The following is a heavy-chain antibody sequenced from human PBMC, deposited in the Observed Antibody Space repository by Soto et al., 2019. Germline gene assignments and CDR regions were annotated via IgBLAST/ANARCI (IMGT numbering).Heavy chain of an antibody. V-gene: IGHV1-58*02. CDR2: IVVGSGNT. Sequence: ASVKVSCKASGFTFTSSAMQWVRQARGQRLEWIGWIVVGSGNTNYAQKFQERVTITRDMSTSTAYMELSSLRSEDTAVYYCAADQYSGYENWAFDIWGQGTMVTVSS. CDR3: AADQYSGYENWAFDI. J-gene: IGHJ3*02. CDR1: GFTFTSSA. D-gene: IGHD5-12*01.